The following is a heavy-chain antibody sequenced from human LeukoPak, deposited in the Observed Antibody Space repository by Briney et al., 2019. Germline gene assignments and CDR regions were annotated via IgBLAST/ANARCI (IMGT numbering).Heavy chain of an antibody. CDR3: APSTSNYYDSSGYFTDY. CDR2: INHSGST. J-gene: IGHJ4*02. Sequence: SETLSLTCTVSGYSISSGYYWSWIRQPPGKGLEWIGEINHSGSTNYNPSLKSRVTISVDTSKNQFSLKLSSVTAADTAVYYCAPSTSNYYDSSGYFTDYWGQGTLVTVSS. D-gene: IGHD3-22*01. V-gene: IGHV4-38-2*02. CDR1: GYSISSGYY.